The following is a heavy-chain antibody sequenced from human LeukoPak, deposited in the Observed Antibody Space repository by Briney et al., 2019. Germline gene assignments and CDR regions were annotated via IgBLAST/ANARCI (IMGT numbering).Heavy chain of an antibody. J-gene: IGHJ1*01. CDR1: GFSFSNYA. Sequence: GGSLRLSCAASGFSFSNYAMSSVRQAPGKGLEWVSSISDSGGRTFYADSVKGRFTISRDNSMNTMYMEMNSLRAEDTALYYCATDPYYYDATGYYYEYFHHWGQGTLVTVSS. V-gene: IGHV3-23*01. CDR2: ISDSGGRT. CDR3: ATDPYYYDATGYYYEYFHH. D-gene: IGHD3-22*01.